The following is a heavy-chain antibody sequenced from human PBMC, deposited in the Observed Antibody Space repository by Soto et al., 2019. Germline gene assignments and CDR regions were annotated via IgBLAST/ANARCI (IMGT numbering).Heavy chain of an antibody. J-gene: IGHJ5*02. D-gene: IGHD2-8*01. CDR1: VGSITSYH. V-gene: IGHV4-59*01. CDR2: TPYTQNT. CDR3: ARDVNAGFHPEFGP. Sequence: SETLSLTFVVSVGSITSYHWNWIRQCPRKRLEGIAYTPYTQNTIYNPSRSSRVTITMDTYKNQLFFKLTSMAAEPMPVYHWARDVNAGFHPEFGPWGHGTLVTTSS.